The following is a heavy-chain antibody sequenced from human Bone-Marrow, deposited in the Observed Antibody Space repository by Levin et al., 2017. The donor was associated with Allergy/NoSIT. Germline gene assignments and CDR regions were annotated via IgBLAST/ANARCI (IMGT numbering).Heavy chain of an antibody. CDR2: ISDSGTT. J-gene: IGHJ6*02. V-gene: IGHV4-61*01. D-gene: IGHD2-2*01. CDR3: ARDKVIPAANGYYYYGMDV. Sequence: SSETLSLTCTVSGGSVSSGTYWSWIRQTPGKGLEWIGHISDSGTTKYNPSLKSRVIISIDTSKNQFSLKLSSVTAADTAVYYCARDKVIPAANGYYYYGMDVWGQGTTVTVSS. CDR1: GGSVSSGTY.